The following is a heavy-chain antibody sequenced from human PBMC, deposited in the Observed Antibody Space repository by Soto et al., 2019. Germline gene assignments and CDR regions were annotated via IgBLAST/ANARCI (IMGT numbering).Heavy chain of an antibody. Sequence: PVAYLRLSCTASGFTFGDYAMSWVRQAPGKGLEWVGFIRSKAYGGTTEYAASVKGRFTISRDDSKSIAYLQMNSLKTEDTAVYYCTREVPDALDYYYGMDVWGQVNTVTVSS. V-gene: IGHV3-49*04. J-gene: IGHJ6*02. CDR1: GFTFGDYA. CDR3: TREVPDALDYYYGMDV. D-gene: IGHD2-2*01. CDR2: IRSKAYGGTT.